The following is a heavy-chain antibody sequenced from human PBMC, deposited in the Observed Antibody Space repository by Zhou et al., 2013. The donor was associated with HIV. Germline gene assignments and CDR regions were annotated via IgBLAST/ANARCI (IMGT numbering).Heavy chain of an antibody. CDR1: GYAFTSYY. J-gene: IGHJ3*02. D-gene: IGHD6-13*01. Sequence: QVQLVQSGAEVKKPGASVNISCEASGYAFTSYYIHWVRQAPGQGLEWLGLINPGIGSTYYAEKFQGRVTMTRDTSTNTVNMQLGTLTSEDTAVYYCNRGMQQWVNDAFDIWGQGTTVTVSS. CDR3: NRGMQQWVNDAFDI. CDR2: INPGIGST. V-gene: IGHV1-46*03.